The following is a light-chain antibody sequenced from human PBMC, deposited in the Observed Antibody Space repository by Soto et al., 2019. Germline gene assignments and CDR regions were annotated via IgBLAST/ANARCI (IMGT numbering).Light chain of an antibody. CDR3: QQDSIVPV. CDR1: QGIRNF. J-gene: IGKJ3*01. Sequence: DIQMTQSPTSLSASVGDRVTITCRASQGIRNFVAWYQQKPGKPPKLLIYAASTLQSGVPSRFSGSGSWTDFTLPHNILQPEHLATYASQQDSIVPVFGPGTKVEI. CDR2: AAS. V-gene: IGKV1-27*01.